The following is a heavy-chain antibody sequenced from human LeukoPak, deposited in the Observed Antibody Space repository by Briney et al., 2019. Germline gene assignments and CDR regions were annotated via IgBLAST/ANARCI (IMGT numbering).Heavy chain of an antibody. CDR1: GYSISSGYY. D-gene: IGHD6-19*01. CDR3: ARSVAGDYFDY. CDR2: IYHSGST. Sequence: KASETLSLTCAVSGYSISSGYYWGWIRQPPGKGLEWIGSIYHSGSTYYNPSLKSRVTIPVDTSKNQFSLKLSSVTAADTAVYYCARSVAGDYFDYWGQGTLVTVSS. V-gene: IGHV4-38-2*01. J-gene: IGHJ4*02.